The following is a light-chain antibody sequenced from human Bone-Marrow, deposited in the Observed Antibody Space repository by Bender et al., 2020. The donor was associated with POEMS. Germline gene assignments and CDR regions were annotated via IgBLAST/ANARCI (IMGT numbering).Light chain of an antibody. J-gene: IGLJ3*02. CDR2: EVS. CDR1: SSDVGGYDY. Sequence: QSALTQPPSASGSPGQSVTISCSGTSSDVGGYDYVSWYQQHPGKAPKLIIYEVSKRPSGVPDRFSGSKSGNTASLTVSGLQSDDEADYYCATWDDSLNGPVFGGGTKLTVL. CDR3: ATWDDSLNGPV. V-gene: IGLV2-8*01.